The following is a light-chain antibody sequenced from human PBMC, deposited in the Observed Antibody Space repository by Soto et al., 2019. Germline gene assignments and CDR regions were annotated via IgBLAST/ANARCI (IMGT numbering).Light chain of an antibody. CDR3: QQRSNWPPIT. Sequence: EIVLTQSPATLSLSPGERATLSCRASESVRTFLVWYQHRPRQPPRLLIHDASHRAAGIPARFRGSGFGTDFTLTISILEPEDAAVYYCQQRSNWPPITFGQGTRLDI. J-gene: IGKJ5*01. CDR2: DAS. CDR1: ESVRTF. V-gene: IGKV3-11*01.